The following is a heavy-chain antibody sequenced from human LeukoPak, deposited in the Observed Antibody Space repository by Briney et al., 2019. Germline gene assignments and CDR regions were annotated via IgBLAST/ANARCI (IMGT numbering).Heavy chain of an antibody. CDR1: GYTFTGYY. J-gene: IGHJ4*02. Sequence: ASVKVSCKASGYTFTGYYMHWVRQAPGQGLEWMGMINPSDDSTMYAQRFQGRVTVTRDTSTSTVYVELSSLRSEDTAVYYCARSHYYDESGSYLRACDHWGQGTLVTVSS. V-gene: IGHV1-46*01. CDR3: ARSHYYDESGSYLRACDH. CDR2: INPSDDST. D-gene: IGHD3-22*01.